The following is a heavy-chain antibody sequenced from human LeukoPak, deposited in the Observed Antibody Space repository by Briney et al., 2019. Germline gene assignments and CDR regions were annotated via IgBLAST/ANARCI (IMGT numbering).Heavy chain of an antibody. V-gene: IGHV3-9*01. CDR2: ITWNSGTI. D-gene: IGHD5/OR15-5a*01. J-gene: IGHJ6*02. Sequence: GRSLRLSCTASGFTFDDYVMHWVRQVPGKGLEWVSGITWNSGTIDYAEFVKGRFTISRDNAKNFLYLQMDSLRTEDTALYYCARDVSATYYYTLDVWGRGTTVTVSS. CDR3: ARDVSATYYYTLDV. CDR1: GFTFDDYV.